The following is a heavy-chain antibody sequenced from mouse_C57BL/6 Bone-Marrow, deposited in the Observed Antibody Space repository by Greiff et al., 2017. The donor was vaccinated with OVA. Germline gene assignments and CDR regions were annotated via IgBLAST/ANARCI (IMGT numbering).Heavy chain of an antibody. J-gene: IGHJ4*01. Sequence: VKLMESGAELARPGASVKLSCTASGYTFTSYGISWVKQRTGQGLVWMGEIYPRSGNTYYNEKFKDQATLTADKSSSTAYMELRSLTSEDSAVYFCARSGAYYSKEMDYWGQGTSVTVSS. V-gene: IGHV1-81*01. CDR3: ARSGAYYSKEMDY. CDR1: GYTFTSYG. CDR2: IYPRSGNT. D-gene: IGHD2-5*01.